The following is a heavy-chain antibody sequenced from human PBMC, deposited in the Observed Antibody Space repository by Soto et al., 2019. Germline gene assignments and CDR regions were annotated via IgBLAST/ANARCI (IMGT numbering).Heavy chain of an antibody. Sequence: PSETLSLTCTVSGGSISSGDYYWSWIRQAPGKGLEWIGYIYYSGSTYYNPSLKSRVTISVDTSKNQFSLKLSSVTAADTAVYYCARDSSLNYYDSSGPFDYWGQGTLVTVSS. J-gene: IGHJ4*02. D-gene: IGHD3-22*01. CDR1: GGSISSGDYY. V-gene: IGHV4-30-4*01. CDR2: IYYSGST. CDR3: ARDSSLNYYDSSGPFDY.